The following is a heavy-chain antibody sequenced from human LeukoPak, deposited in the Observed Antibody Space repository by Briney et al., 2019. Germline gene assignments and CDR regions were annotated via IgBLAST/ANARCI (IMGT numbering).Heavy chain of an antibody. CDR2: ISYDGNNK. D-gene: IGHD5-12*01. J-gene: IGHJ3*02. CDR3: ARDLAGYGGAFDI. V-gene: IGHV3-30-3*01. CDR1: GFTFSSYN. Sequence: GGSLRLSCAASGFTFSSYNMHWVHQAPGKGLEWVAVISYDGNNKYYADSVKGRFTISRDNSKSSLHLQMNSLRAEDTAVYYCARDLAGYGGAFDIWGQGTMVTV.